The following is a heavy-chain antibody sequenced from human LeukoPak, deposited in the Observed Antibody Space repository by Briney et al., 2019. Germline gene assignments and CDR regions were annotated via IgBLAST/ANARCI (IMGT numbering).Heavy chain of an antibody. CDR2: IKSKTDGGTT. J-gene: IGHJ4*02. CDR3: TTDLVGATYRWPFDY. Sequence: GGSLRLSCAASGFTFSNAWMSWVRQAPGKGLEWVGRIKSKTDGGTTDYAAPVKGRFTISRDDSKNTLYLQMNSLKTEDTAVYYCTTDLVGATYRWPFDYWGQGTLVTVSS. V-gene: IGHV3-15*01. D-gene: IGHD1-26*01. CDR1: GFTFSNAW.